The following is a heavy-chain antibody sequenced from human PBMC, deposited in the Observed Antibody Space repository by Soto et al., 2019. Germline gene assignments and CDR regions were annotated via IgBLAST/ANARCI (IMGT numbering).Heavy chain of an antibody. J-gene: IGHJ4*02. CDR1: GGTFSSYT. CDR2: SIPILGIA. V-gene: IGHV1-69*02. Sequence: QVQLVQSGAEVKKPGSSVKVSCKASGGTFSSYTISWVRQAPGQGLEWMGRSIPILGIASYAQQFQVRGTTTADKTTSTACMEQRSLRSEDTAVYYCGSSEYSGYDSQIDYGGQGTMVTVSS. D-gene: IGHD5-12*01. CDR3: GSSEYSGYDSQIDY.